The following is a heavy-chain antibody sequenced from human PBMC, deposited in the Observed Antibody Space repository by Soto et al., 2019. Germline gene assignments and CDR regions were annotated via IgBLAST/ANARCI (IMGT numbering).Heavy chain of an antibody. V-gene: IGHV3-30-3*01. J-gene: IGHJ6*02. D-gene: IGHD2-15*01. Sequence: GGSLRLSCAASGFTFSSYAMHWVRQALGKGLEWVAGISYDGSNKYYADSVKGRFTISRDNSKNTQYLQMNSLRAEDTAVFYCARKSLDCSGGSCYSGYYGMDVWGQGTTVTVSS. CDR1: GFTFSSYA. CDR2: ISYDGSNK. CDR3: ARKSLDCSGGSCYSGYYGMDV.